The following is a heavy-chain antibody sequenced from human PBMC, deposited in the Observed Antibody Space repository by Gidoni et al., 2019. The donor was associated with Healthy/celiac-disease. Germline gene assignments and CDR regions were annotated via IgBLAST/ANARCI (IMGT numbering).Heavy chain of an antibody. V-gene: IGHV3-33*01. J-gene: IGHJ4*02. Sequence: QVQLVESGGGVVQPGSSLSLSCAAPVFPFSSYGMHGVRQAQGKGLGWVAVIWYDGRNKYYADSVKGRFTISRDNSKNTLYLQMNSLRAEDTAVYYCARDRTLNVGPGDVFDYWGQGTLVTVSS. CDR3: ARDRTLNVGPGDVFDY. CDR1: VFPFSSYG. CDR2: IWYDGRNK. D-gene: IGHD3-10*01.